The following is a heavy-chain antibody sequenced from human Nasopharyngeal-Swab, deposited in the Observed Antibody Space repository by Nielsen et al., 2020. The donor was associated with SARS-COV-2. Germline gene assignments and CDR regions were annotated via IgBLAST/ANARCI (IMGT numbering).Heavy chain of an antibody. J-gene: IGHJ3*01. V-gene: IGHV3-30*04. Sequence: GESLKISCVTSGFTFNNYPMHWVRQAAGKGLEWVAVIPYEGSIKKYADFVKGRFTVSRDSSTNTVFLQMNSLKVEDTAVYYCARPSSLLWLGEGRGAFDVWGQGTMLIVSS. CDR1: GFTFNNYP. CDR3: ARPSSLLWLGEGRGAFDV. D-gene: IGHD3-10*01. CDR2: IPYEGSIK.